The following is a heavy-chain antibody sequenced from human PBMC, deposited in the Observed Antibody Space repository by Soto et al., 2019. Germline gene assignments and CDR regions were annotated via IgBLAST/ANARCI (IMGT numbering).Heavy chain of an antibody. V-gene: IGHV3-23*01. D-gene: IGHD3-9*01. CDR2: ISGGGGST. CDR1: GFSFAGYA. CDR3: AKTETFNGYYNAFDY. Sequence: EVQLSESGGGLVQPGGSLRLSCAASGFSFAGYALTWIRLAPGKGLEWVASISGGGGSTYYADSVKGRFSISRDNSNRMVYLQMGSLTAGDTAVYYCAKTETFNGYYNAFDYWGQGTGVTVSS. J-gene: IGHJ4*02.